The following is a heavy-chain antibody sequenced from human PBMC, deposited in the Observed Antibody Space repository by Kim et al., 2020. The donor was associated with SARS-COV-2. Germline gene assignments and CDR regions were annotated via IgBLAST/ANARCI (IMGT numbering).Heavy chain of an antibody. CDR1: GLTFDSHW. V-gene: IGHV3-7*01. CDR2: IKQDGSEK. J-gene: IGHJ4*02. Sequence: GGSLRLSCTASGLTFDSHWMSWVRQAPGKGLEWVASIKQDGSEKQYVDSVKGRFTIFRDNAKKSLFMEMNSLRVEDMAMYYCARGRVGCAYWGQGTLVTV. D-gene: IGHD2-15*01. CDR3: ARGRVGCAY.